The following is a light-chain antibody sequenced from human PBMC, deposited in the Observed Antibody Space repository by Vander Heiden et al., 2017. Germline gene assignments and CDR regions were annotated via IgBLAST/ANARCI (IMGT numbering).Light chain of an antibody. Sequence: QSILSQPPSASGTAGQRVTIYCSGSRTNIGAGHVNWYQQLPGARPKVLIYGTSQPPSGVADRFSGSKSGTSATLAISGLRSDDEADYYCASWDDSLSVVLFGGGTRLTVL. CDR1: RTNIGAGH. J-gene: IGLJ3*02. CDR3: ASWDDSLSVVL. CDR2: GTS. V-gene: IGLV1-47*01.